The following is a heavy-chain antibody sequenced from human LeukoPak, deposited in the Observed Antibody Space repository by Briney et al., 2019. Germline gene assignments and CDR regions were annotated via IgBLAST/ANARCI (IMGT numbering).Heavy chain of an antibody. V-gene: IGHV3-66*01. CDR2: IYSGGST. CDR1: GFPFKSYS. J-gene: IGHJ6*02. D-gene: IGHD3-10*01. CDR3: ARDRRVNNYYYGMDV. Sequence: GSLGLSCAASGFPFKSYSMNRVRQAPGKGLEWVSVIYSGGSTYYADSVKGRFTISRDNSKNTLDLQMNSLRAEDTAVYYCARDRRVNNYYYGMDVWGQGTTVTVSS.